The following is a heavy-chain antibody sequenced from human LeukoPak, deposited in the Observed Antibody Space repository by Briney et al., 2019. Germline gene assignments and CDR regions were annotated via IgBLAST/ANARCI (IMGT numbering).Heavy chain of an antibody. D-gene: IGHD3-22*01. V-gene: IGHV4-34*01. CDR3: ARLPYYYDSSGYLEDY. Sequence: SETLSLTCAVYGGSFSGYYWSWIRQPPGKGLEWIGEINHSGSTNYNPSLKSRVTISVDTSKNQFSLKLSSVTAADTAAYYCARLPYYYDSSGYLEDYWGQGTLVTVSS. J-gene: IGHJ4*02. CDR2: INHSGST. CDR1: GGSFSGYY.